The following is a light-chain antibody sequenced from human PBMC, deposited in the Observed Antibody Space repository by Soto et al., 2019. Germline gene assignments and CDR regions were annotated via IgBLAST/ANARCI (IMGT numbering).Light chain of an antibody. V-gene: IGKV1-5*01. CDR2: DGA. Sequence: DIPMTQSPSTLSASVGDRVTITCRASQSIGSWLAWYQHKPGRAPKLLIFDGARLESGVPSRFSGSGSGTEFTFTISSLQPEDFATYYCQQYNKFSPTFGQGTKVEL. CDR1: QSIGSW. CDR3: QQYNKFSPT. J-gene: IGKJ1*01.